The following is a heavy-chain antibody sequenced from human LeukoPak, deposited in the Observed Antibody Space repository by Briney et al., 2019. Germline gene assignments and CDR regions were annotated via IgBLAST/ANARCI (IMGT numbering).Heavy chain of an antibody. Sequence: PSETLSLTCTVSGGSMSSYYWSWIRQPAGKGLEWIGRIYTSGNTNYNPTLKSRVTMSVDTSKNQFSLKLTSVTAADTAVYYCARGLSHSKDIWGQGTMVTVSS. CDR1: GGSMSSYY. CDR2: IYTSGNT. D-gene: IGHD2/OR15-2a*01. V-gene: IGHV4-4*07. J-gene: IGHJ3*02. CDR3: ARGLSHSKDI.